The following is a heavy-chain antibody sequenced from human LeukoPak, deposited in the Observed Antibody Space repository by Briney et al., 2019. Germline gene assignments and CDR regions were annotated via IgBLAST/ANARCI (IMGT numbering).Heavy chain of an antibody. D-gene: IGHD2-2*01. CDR2: IIPIFGTA. CDR3: ARNIVVVPAAEPILNMDV. J-gene: IGHJ6*03. V-gene: IGHV1-69*13. CDR1: GGTFSSYA. Sequence: GASVKVSCKASGGTFSSYAISWVRQAPGQGLKWMGGIIPIFGTANYAQKFQGRVTITADESTSTAYMELSSLRSEDTAVYYCARNIVVVPAAEPILNMDVWGKGTTVTVSS.